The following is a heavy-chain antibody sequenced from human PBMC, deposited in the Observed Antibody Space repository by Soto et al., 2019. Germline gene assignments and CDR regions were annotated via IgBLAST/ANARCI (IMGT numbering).Heavy chain of an antibody. CDR1: GFIFSNYA. Sequence: QVRLVESGGGVVQPGRSLRLSCAASGFIFSNYAMHWVRQAPGKGLEWVAVISHDGNNKWYADSVKGRFTISRDNSKNTLYLQVNRLRSDDTAVYYCARDRVEADFGVVGYYYYGMDVWGQGTTVTVSS. CDR3: ARDRVEADFGVVGYYYYGMDV. J-gene: IGHJ6*02. CDR2: ISHDGNNK. V-gene: IGHV3-30-3*01. D-gene: IGHD3-3*01.